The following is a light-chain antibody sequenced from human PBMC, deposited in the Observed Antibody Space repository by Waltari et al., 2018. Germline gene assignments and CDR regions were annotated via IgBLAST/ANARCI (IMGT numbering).Light chain of an antibody. CDR1: STDVGSFKL. J-gene: IGLJ1*01. V-gene: IGLV2-23*01. Sequence: QSALTQPASASGSPGQSITISCTGTSTDVGSFKLVSWYQQHPGKDPKPMMYEGSKRPSGVSNRFSGSKSGNTASLTISGLQAEDEADYYCCSYAGSSTYVFGTGTKVTVL. CDR2: EGS. CDR3: CSYAGSSTYV.